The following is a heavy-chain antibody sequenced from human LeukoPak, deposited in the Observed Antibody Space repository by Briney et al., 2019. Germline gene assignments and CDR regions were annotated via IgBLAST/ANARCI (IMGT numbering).Heavy chain of an antibody. J-gene: IGHJ4*02. Sequence: GGSLRLSCAASGFTFSSYWMSCVRQAPGKGLEWVANIKKDGSEKHYVDSVKGRFTISRDNAKNSLYLQMNSLRAEDAAGYYCARHSGSYQRAFDYWGQGTLVTVSS. V-gene: IGHV3-7*01. D-gene: IGHD1-26*01. CDR3: ARHSGSYQRAFDY. CDR2: IKKDGSEK. CDR1: GFTFSSYW.